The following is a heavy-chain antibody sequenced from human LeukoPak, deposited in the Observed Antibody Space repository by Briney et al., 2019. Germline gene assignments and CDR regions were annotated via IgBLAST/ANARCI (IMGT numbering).Heavy chain of an antibody. V-gene: IGHV4-34*01. CDR2: INHSGST. J-gene: IGHJ4*02. CDR1: GGSFSGYY. CDR3: ARGRWELLRGFDY. Sequence: SETLSLTCAVYGGSFSGYYWSWIRQPPGKGLEWIGEINHSGSTNYNPSLKSRVTISVDTSKNQFSPKLSSVTAADTAVYYCARGRWELLRGFDYWGQGTLVTVSS. D-gene: IGHD1-26*01.